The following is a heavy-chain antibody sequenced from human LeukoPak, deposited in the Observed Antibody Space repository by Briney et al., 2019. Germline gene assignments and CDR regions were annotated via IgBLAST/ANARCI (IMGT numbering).Heavy chain of an antibody. Sequence: ASVKVSCKASGGTFNNHAISWVRQAPGQGLEWMGGIIPLFHTANYAQKFQGRVTITADKSTSTAYMELSSLRSEDTAVYYCASSSSSYYYYYYMDVWGKGTTVTVSS. CDR2: IIPLFHTA. J-gene: IGHJ6*03. D-gene: IGHD6-6*01. CDR3: ASSSSSYYYYYYMDV. CDR1: GGTFNNHA. V-gene: IGHV1-69*06.